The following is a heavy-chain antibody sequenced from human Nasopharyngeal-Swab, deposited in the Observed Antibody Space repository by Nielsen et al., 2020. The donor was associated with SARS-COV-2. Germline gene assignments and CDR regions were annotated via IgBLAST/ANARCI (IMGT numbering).Heavy chain of an antibody. CDR2: ISSSCSTI. D-gene: IGHD4-23*01. J-gene: IGHJ6*02. Sequence: GESLKISCAASGFTFSDYYMSWIRQAPGKGLEWVSYISSSCSTIYYADSVKGRFTISRDNAKKPLYLQMNSLRAEDTAVYYCARDRHGDDSRNYYYGMDVWGQGTTVSVSS. CDR3: ARDRHGDDSRNYYYGMDV. V-gene: IGHV3-11*01. CDR1: GFTFSDYY.